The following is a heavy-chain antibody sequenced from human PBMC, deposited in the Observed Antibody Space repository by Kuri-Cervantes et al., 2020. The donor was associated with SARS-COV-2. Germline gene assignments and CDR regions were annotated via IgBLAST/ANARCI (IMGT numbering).Heavy chain of an antibody. D-gene: IGHD2-21*01. J-gene: IGHJ4*02. V-gene: IGHV4-39*07. CDR1: GDSISSTTYY. CDR3: ARGVLMWSIPSPRFDY. CDR2: INHSGST. Sequence: SETLSLTCTVSGDSISSTTYYWGWIRQPPGKGLEWIGEINHSGSTNYNPSLKSRVTISVDTSKNQFSLKLSSVTAADTAVYYCARGVLMWSIPSPRFDYWGQGTLVTVSS.